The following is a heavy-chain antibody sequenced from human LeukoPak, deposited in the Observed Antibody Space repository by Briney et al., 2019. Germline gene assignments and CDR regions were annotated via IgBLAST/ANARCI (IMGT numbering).Heavy chain of an antibody. CDR2: SNPSGGST. V-gene: IGHV1-46*01. CDR1: GYTCTTYY. CDR3: ARDLRSGSVRFDY. D-gene: IGHD3-10*01. Sequence: SVKVSCKASGYTCTTYYIHWVRQAPGQGLELMGISNPSGGSTTYAQKFQGRVTMTTATSPSTVYMELSGLTSEDTGVYYCARDLRSGSVRFDYWGQGTLVTVSS. J-gene: IGHJ4*02.